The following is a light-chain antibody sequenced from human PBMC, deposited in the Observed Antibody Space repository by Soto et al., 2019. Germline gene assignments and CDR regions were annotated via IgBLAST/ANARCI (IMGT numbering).Light chain of an antibody. CDR1: QSVTSSY. CDR2: GAS. CDR3: QQFGTSLP. V-gene: IGKV3-20*01. J-gene: IGKJ4*01. Sequence: PGERATLSCRASQSVTSSYLAWYQQKPGQAPRLLIYGASSRATGIPHRFSGSGSGTDFTLIISRLEPEDFAVYYFQQFGTSLPFGGGTKVEIK.